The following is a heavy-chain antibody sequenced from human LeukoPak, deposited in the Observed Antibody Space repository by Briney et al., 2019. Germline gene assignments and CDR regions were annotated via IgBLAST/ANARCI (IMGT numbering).Heavy chain of an antibody. CDR2: IYYSGST. V-gene: IGHV4-61*01. CDR3: ARGLLWFRELLPAFYFDY. J-gene: IGHJ4*02. CDR1: AGSVGSGSYY. D-gene: IGHD3-10*01. Sequence: PSETLSLTCTVSAGSVGSGSYYWSWIRHPPGNGLEWSGYIYYSGSTNYNPSLKSRVTISVDTSKNQFSLKLSSVTAADTAVYYCARGLLWFRELLPAFYFDYWGQGTLVTVSS.